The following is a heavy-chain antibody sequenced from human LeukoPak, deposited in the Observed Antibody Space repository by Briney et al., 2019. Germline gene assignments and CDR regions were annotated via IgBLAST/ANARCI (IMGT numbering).Heavy chain of an antibody. D-gene: IGHD2-15*01. CDR2: ISGSGRVT. V-gene: IGHV3-23*01. J-gene: IGHJ4*02. Sequence: SGGSLRLSCALSGFTFRSHVVSWVAPAPGEGLEWFSNISGSGRVTQYADSVRGRLTISRDNYTNTLYLQMNSLSGDGPAVLCWATVVGGVVGSSYNWGQGTLVTVSS. CDR1: GFTFRSHV. CDR3: ATVVGGVVGSSYN.